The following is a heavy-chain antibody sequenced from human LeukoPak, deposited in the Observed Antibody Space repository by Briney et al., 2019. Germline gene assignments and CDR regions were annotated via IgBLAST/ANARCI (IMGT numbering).Heavy chain of an antibody. CDR1: GYTFLDYY. CDR3: ARVEGAGAYFDY. Sequence: SVKVSCKASGYTFLDYYIYWVRQAPGQGPEWMGLINPNGGGTQYAQKFQCRVTMTKDTSISTVYMELSSLRSDDTAVYYCARVEGAGAYFDYWGQGTLVTVSS. CDR2: INPNGGGT. D-gene: IGHD6-19*01. J-gene: IGHJ4*02. V-gene: IGHV1-2*02.